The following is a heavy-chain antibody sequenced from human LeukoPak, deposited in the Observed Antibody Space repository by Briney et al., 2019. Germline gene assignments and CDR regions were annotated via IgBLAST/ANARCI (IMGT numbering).Heavy chain of an antibody. D-gene: IGHD6-13*01. CDR2: IHPEGTEK. J-gene: IGHJ4*02. V-gene: IGHV3-7*03. CDR3: ARNSGWYRYDS. Sequence: GGSLRPSCAASGFTFSDYWMDWVRQAPGKGLVWVANIHPEGTEKYHADSVKGRFTISRDNVDNTLYLQMNSLRVDDTAIYYCARNSGWYRYDSWGQGTLVTVSS. CDR1: GFTFSDYW.